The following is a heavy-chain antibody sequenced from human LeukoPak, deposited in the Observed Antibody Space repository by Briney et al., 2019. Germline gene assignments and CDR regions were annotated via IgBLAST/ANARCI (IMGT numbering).Heavy chain of an antibody. Sequence: GGSLRLSCAASGFTFSSYTMNWVRQAPGKGLEWVSSISSSSSYISYADSVKGGFTISRDNAKNSLSLQMNSLRAEDTAVYYCAREGIVLMVYHFDYWGQGTLVTVSS. CDR2: ISSSSSYI. J-gene: IGHJ4*02. V-gene: IGHV3-21*01. CDR3: AREGIVLMVYHFDY. D-gene: IGHD2-8*01. CDR1: GFTFSSYT.